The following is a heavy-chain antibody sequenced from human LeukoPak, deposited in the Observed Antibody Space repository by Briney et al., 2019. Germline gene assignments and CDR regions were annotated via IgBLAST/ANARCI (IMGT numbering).Heavy chain of an antibody. Sequence: GGSLRLSCAASGFTFSSYAMSWVRQAPGKALEWVSAISGSGGSTYYADSVKGRFTISRDNSKNTLYLQMNSLRAEDTAVYYCVSGSTTYYYGSGSYPRLDYWGQGTLVTVSS. CDR1: GFTFSSYA. CDR2: ISGSGGST. J-gene: IGHJ4*02. CDR3: VSGSTTYYYGSGSYPRLDY. D-gene: IGHD3-10*01. V-gene: IGHV3-23*01.